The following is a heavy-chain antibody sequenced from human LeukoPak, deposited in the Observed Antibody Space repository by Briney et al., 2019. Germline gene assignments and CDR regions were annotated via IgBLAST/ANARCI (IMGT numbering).Heavy chain of an antibody. D-gene: IGHD3-9*01. CDR1: GFSLSDYY. V-gene: IGHV3-11*04. Sequence: GGSLRLSCVASGFSLSDYYMSWIRQAPGKGLEWVSYIGSTIYYADSVKGRLTISRDNAKNSLYLQMNSLRAEDTAVYYCAKGSLGFDLDYWGQGTLVTVSS. CDR2: IGSTI. J-gene: IGHJ4*02. CDR3: AKGSLGFDLDY.